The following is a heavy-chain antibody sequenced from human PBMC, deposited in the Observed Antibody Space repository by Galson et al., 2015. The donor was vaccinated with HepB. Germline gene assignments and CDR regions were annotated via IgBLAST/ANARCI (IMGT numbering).Heavy chain of an antibody. J-gene: IGHJ6*02. CDR3: ARGGRFLEWSPSGMDV. Sequence: SVKVSCKASGGTFSSYAISWVRQAPGQGLEWMGGIIPIFGTANYAQKFQGRVTITADESTSTAYMELSSLRSEDTAVYYCARGGRFLEWSPSGMDVWGQGTTVTVSS. CDR1: GGTFSSYA. D-gene: IGHD3-3*01. CDR2: IIPIFGTA. V-gene: IGHV1-69*13.